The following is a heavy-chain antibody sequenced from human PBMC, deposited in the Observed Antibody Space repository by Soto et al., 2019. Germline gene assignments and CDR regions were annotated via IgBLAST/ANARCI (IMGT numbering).Heavy chain of an antibody. V-gene: IGHV1-69*06. CDR1: GGTFSSYA. CDR2: IIPIFVTA. CDR3: ASRPSLRDGMDV. J-gene: IGHJ6*02. Sequence: QVQLVQSGAEVKKPGSSVKVSCKASGGTFSSYAISWVRQAPGQGLEWMGGIIPIFVTANYAQKFQGRVTITADKSPSAAYMELSSLRSEDTAVYYCASRPSLRDGMDVWGQGTTVTVSS.